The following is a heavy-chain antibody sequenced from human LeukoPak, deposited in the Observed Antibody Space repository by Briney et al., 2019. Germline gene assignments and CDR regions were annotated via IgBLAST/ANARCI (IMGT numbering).Heavy chain of an antibody. D-gene: IGHD3-22*01. J-gene: IGHJ3*02. CDR2: IKQDGSEK. CDR1: GFTFSSYW. V-gene: IGHV3-7*01. CDR3: ARDVTTMIVVVTMDAFDI. Sequence: GGSLRLSCAAFGFTFSSYWMSWVRQAPGKGLEWVANIKQDGSEKYYVDSVKGRFTISRDNAKNSLYLQMNNLRAEDTAVYYCARDVTTMIVVVTMDAFDIWGQGTMVTVSS.